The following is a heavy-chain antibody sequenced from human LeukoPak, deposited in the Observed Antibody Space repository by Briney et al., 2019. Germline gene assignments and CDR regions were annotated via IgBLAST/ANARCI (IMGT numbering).Heavy chain of an antibody. CDR3: ARDTYYYNSDTSWSDVFDI. CDR1: GYSISSGYY. J-gene: IGHJ3*02. Sequence: SETLSLTCTVSGYSISSGYYWGWIRQPPGKGLEWIGSIYHSGSTYYNPSLKSRVTISVSTSKNQFPLKLSSVTAADTAVYYCARDTYYYNSDTSWSDVFDIWGQGTMVTVSS. CDR2: IYHSGST. D-gene: IGHD3-22*01. V-gene: IGHV4-38-2*02.